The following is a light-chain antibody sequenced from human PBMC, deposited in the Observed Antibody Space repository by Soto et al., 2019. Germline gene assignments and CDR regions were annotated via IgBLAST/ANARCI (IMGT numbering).Light chain of an antibody. CDR2: DAS. CDR1: QSVSSY. Sequence: EIVLRQSPATLSLSPGERATLSFRASQSVSSYLAWYQQKPGQAPRLLIYDASSRATGIPARFSGSGSGTDFTLTISSLEPEDFAVYYCQQRSNWPWTFGQGTKVDI. CDR3: QQRSNWPWT. J-gene: IGKJ1*01. V-gene: IGKV3-11*01.